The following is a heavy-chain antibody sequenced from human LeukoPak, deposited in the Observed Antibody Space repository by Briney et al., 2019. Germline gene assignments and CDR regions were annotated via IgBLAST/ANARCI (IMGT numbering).Heavy chain of an antibody. V-gene: IGHV3-7*01. CDR2: IKQDGSET. D-gene: IGHD5-18*01. J-gene: IGHJ4*02. CDR3: ARGGSGYSYGIIAS. CDR1: GFTFSNAW. Sequence: PGGSLRLSCAASGFTFSNAWMNWVRQAPGGGVEWVVNIKQDGSETYYVDSVKGGFTISRDHAKNCMSLHMNSLRDEDTGVYYCARGGSGYSYGIIASWGEGILVTVSS.